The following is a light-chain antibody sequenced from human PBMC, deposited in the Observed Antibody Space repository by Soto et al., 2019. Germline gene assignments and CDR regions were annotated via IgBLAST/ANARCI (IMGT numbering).Light chain of an antibody. J-gene: IGKJ1*01. CDR2: EAS. Sequence: GDRVTITCRASQSISNSLAWYQQKPGKATKLLIYEASSLKSGVPSRFSGSGSGTEYTLTISSLQPDDFATYYCQQYNGYWTFGQGTKVEIK. CDR3: QQYNGYWT. V-gene: IGKV1-5*03. CDR1: QSISNS.